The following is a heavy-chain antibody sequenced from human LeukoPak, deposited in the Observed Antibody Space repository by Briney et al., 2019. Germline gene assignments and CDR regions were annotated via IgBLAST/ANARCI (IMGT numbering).Heavy chain of an antibody. D-gene: IGHD6-13*01. CDR2: ISGYNGNT. CDR1: GYTFTNNG. V-gene: IGHV1-18*01. Sequence: ASVKVSCKTSGYTFTNNGVIWVRQAPGQGLEWMGWISGYNGNTNYARKFQGRVTMTTDTSTRTAYMEMRSLRSDDTAMYYCARGSASAAGIGWFDPWGQGTLVTVSS. J-gene: IGHJ5*02. CDR3: ARGSASAAGIGWFDP.